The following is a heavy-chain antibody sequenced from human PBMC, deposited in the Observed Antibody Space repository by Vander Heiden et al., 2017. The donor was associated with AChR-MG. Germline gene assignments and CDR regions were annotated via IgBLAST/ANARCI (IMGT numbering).Heavy chain of an antibody. CDR1: GFPFSDYY. Sequence: QVQLVESGGDLVKPGGSLRLSCAASGFPFSDYYLGWIRQAPGKGLEWVSYISSSGSTIYYADSVKGRFTISRDNAKNSLYLQMNSLRAEDTAVYYCARGGVVTAEGHYYYYGMDVWGQGTTVTVSS. V-gene: IGHV3-11*01. CDR2: ISSSGSTI. D-gene: IGHD2-21*02. CDR3: ARGGVVTAEGHYYYYGMDV. J-gene: IGHJ6*02.